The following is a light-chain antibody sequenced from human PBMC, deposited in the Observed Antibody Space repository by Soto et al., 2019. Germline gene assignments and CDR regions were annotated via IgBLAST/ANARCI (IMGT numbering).Light chain of an antibody. CDR3: QQYNTYS. J-gene: IGKJ1*01. CDR1: QGIRND. Sequence: DIQMTQSPSSLSASVGDRVTITCRASQGIRNDLGWYQQRPGTAPKLLIYHASTLESGVPSRFSGSGSGTEFSLTISSLQPDDFATYYCQQYNTYSFGQGTKVDIK. CDR2: HAS. V-gene: IGKV1-17*01.